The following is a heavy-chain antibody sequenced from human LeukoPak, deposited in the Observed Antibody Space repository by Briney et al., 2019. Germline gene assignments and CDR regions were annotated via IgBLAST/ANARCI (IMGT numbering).Heavy chain of an antibody. D-gene: IGHD2-2*01. J-gene: IGHJ4*02. CDR3: ASKCSSTSCYYFDY. V-gene: IGHV1-69*13. CDR2: IIPIFGTA. Sequence: GASVKVSCKASGGTFSSYAISWMPQAPGQGLEWMGGIIPIFGTANYAQKFQGRVTIPADESTSTAYMELSSLRSEDTAVYYCASKCSSTSCYYFDYWGQGTLVTVSS. CDR1: GGTFSSYA.